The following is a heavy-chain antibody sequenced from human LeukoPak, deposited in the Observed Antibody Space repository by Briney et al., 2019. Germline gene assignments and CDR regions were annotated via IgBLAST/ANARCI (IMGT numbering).Heavy chain of an antibody. CDR2: INPSGGST. V-gene: IGHV1-46*01. Sequence: ASVKVSCKASGYTFTDYYMHWVRQAPGQGLEWMGIINPSGGSTSYAQKFQGRVTMTRDTSTSIAYMELRSLRSDDTTVYYCAREGSPFYYYYMDVWGKGATVTVSS. CDR3: AREGSPFYYYYMDV. CDR1: GYTFTDYY. J-gene: IGHJ6*03. D-gene: IGHD2-15*01.